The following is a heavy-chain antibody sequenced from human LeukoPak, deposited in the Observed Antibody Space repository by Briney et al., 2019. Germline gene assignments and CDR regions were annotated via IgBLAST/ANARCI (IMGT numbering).Heavy chain of an antibody. D-gene: IGHD3-10*01. CDR2: IIPIFGTA. Sequence: SVKVSCKASGGTFSSYAISWVRQAPGQGLEWMGGIIPIFGTANYAQKFQGRVTITADESTSTAYMELSSLRSEDTAVYYCARGRAVLLWFGGHFDYWGQGTLVTVSS. CDR3: ARGRAVLLWFGGHFDY. J-gene: IGHJ4*02. CDR1: GGTFSSYA. V-gene: IGHV1-69*13.